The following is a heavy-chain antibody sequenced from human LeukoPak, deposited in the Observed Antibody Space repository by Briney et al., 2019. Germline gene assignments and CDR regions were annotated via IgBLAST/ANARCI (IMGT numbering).Heavy chain of an antibody. V-gene: IGHV4-59*12. CDR2: IYYSGST. D-gene: IGHD1-26*01. J-gene: IGHJ4*02. Sequence: PSETLSLTCTVSGGSISSYYWSWIRQPPGKGLEWIGYIYYSGSTNYNPSLKSRVTISVDTSKNQFSLKLSSVTAADTAVYYCARDSRELLTQYFDYWGQGTLVTVSS. CDR1: GGSISSYY. CDR3: ARDSRELLTQYFDY.